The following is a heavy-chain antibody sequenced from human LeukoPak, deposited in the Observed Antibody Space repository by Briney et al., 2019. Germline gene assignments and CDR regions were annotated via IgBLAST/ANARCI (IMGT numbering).Heavy chain of an antibody. CDR2: MYYSGNT. CDR1: GGSISSSSYY. Sequence: SETLSLTCTVSGGSISSSSYYWAWIRQPPGKGLEWIGSMYYSGNTYYNPSLKSRVTISVDTSKNQFSLKLSSVTAADTAVYYCARANYDAFDIWGQGTMVTVSS. CDR3: ARANYDAFDI. V-gene: IGHV4-39*07. J-gene: IGHJ3*02. D-gene: IGHD1-7*01.